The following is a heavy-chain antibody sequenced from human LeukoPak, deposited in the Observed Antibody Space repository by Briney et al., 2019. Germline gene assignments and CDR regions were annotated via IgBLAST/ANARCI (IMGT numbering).Heavy chain of an antibody. D-gene: IGHD3-3*01. V-gene: IGHV3-30*18. CDR1: GFTFSSSG. CDR3: AKYDFWSGYGIDV. Sequence: PGGSLRLSCAASGFTFSSSGMHWVRQAPGKGLEWVAVISYDGSTKCYADSVKGRFTISRDNSKNTLYLQMNSLRAEDTAVYYCAKYDFWSGYGIDVWGQGTTVTVSS. CDR2: ISYDGSTK. J-gene: IGHJ6*02.